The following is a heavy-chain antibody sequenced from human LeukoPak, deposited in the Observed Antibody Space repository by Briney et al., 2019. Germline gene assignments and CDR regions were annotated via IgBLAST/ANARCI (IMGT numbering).Heavy chain of an antibody. V-gene: IGHV3-21*01. Sequence: GGSLRLSCAASGFTFNTYTMNWVRQAPGKGLEWVSSISSGTSYIYYADSVKGRFTISRDNAKNSLYLQMNSLRAEDTAVYYCAELGITMIGGVWGKGTTVTVSS. CDR1: GFTFNTYT. CDR2: ISSGTSYI. J-gene: IGHJ6*04. CDR3: AELGITMIGGV. D-gene: IGHD3-10*02.